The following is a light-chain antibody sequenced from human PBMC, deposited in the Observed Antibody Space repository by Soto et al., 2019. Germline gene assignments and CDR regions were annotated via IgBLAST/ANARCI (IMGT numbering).Light chain of an antibody. Sequence: DIQMTQSPSTLSASVGDRVTITCRASQSISSWLAWYQQKPGKAPKLLIYDAYNLESGVPSRFSGSGAGTEFTLTISSLQPDDFATYYCKQYNSYFFTFGPGTKVDIK. J-gene: IGKJ3*01. V-gene: IGKV1-5*01. CDR2: DAY. CDR3: KQYNSYFFT. CDR1: QSISSW.